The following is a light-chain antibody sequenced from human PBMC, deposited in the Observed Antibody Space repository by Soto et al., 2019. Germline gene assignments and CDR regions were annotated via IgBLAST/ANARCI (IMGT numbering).Light chain of an antibody. Sequence: QSVLTQPPSASGTPGQRVTISCSGSSSNIGSNYVYWYQQLPGTAPKLLIYRNNQRPSGVPDRFSGSKSGTSASLAISGLRSEDDADYYCAAWADSLSGLFGTGTKVTVL. CDR3: AAWADSLSGL. CDR2: RNN. V-gene: IGLV1-47*01. J-gene: IGLJ1*01. CDR1: SSNIGSNY.